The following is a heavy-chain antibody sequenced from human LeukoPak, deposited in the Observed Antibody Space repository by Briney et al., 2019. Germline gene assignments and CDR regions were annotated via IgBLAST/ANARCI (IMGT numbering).Heavy chain of an antibody. Sequence: SETLSLTCTVSGGSISSYYWSWIRQPAGKGLEWIGRIYTSGSTNYSPSLKSRVTMSVDTSKNQFSLKLISVTAADTAVYYCAREYGDQGTRDFDYWGQGSLVTVSS. D-gene: IGHD4-17*01. CDR1: GGSISSYY. V-gene: IGHV4-4*07. CDR3: AREYGDQGTRDFDY. J-gene: IGHJ4*02. CDR2: IYTSGST.